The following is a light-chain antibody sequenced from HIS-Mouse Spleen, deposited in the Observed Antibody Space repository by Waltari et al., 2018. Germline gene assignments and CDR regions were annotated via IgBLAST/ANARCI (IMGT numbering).Light chain of an antibody. CDR3: SSYTSSSTRV. CDR2: DVS. J-gene: IGLJ3*02. Sequence: QSALTQPASVSGSPGPSIPISCTGTSSDVGGYNYFSWYQQHPGKAPKLMIYDVSNRPSGVSNRFSGSKSGNTASLTISGLQAEDEADYYCSSYTSSSTRVFGGGTKLTVL. V-gene: IGLV2-14*03. CDR1: SSDVGGYNY.